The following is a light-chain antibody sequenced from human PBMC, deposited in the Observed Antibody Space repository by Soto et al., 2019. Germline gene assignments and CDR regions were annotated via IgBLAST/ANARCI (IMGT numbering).Light chain of an antibody. Sequence: QSVLTQSSSASASLGSSVKLTCTLSDGHSTYIIAWHQQQHGKAPRYLMKLEGSGTYNRGGGVPDRFSGSSSGADRYLTISNLQFEDEANYYCETWDSDSWVFGGGTKVTVL. CDR2: LEGSGTY. CDR1: DGHSTYI. J-gene: IGLJ3*02. CDR3: ETWDSDSWV. V-gene: IGLV4-60*02.